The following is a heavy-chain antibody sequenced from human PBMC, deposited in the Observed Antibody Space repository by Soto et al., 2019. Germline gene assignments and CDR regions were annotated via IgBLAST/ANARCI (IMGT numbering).Heavy chain of an antibody. V-gene: IGHV1-69*12. J-gene: IGHJ3*02. CDR1: GGTFSNHA. D-gene: IGHD6-13*01. CDR3: AREVAADGTFREDVFDI. CDR2: IIPIFTTT. Sequence: QVHLVQSGAEVKKPGSSVKVSCKASGGTFSNHAINWVRQAAGQGLEWMGRIIPIFTTTNYAQKFQGRVTITADVSTITAYMELSSLKHDDTAVYYCAREVAADGTFREDVFDIWGQGTLVTVSS.